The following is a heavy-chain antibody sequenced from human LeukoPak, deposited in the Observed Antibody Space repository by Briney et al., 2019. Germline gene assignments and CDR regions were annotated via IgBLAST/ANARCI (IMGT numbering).Heavy chain of an antibody. CDR1: GGSFSGYY. D-gene: IGHD3-10*01. CDR3: ARGFDYGSGGGGQNFDY. Sequence: PSETLSLTCAVYGGSFSGYYWSWIRQPPGKGLEWIREINHSGSTNYNPSLKSRVTISVDTSKNQFSLKLSSVTAADTAVYYCARGFDYGSGGGGQNFDYWGQGTLVTVPS. J-gene: IGHJ4*02. CDR2: INHSGST. V-gene: IGHV4-34*01.